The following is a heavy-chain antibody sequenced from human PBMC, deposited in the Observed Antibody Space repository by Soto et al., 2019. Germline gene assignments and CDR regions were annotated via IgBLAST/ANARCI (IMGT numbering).Heavy chain of an antibody. CDR2: INPNSGGT. CDR3: ARRKGDYYDSSGYHYYFDS. CDR1: GYTFTDYY. J-gene: IGHJ4*02. D-gene: IGHD3-22*01. V-gene: IGHV1-2*02. Sequence: ASVKVSCKTSGYTFTDYYVHWVRQAPGQGLEWMGWINPNSGGTKSAQKFQGRVTMTRDTSISTAYMELSRLRSDDTAVYYCARRKGDYYDSSGYHYYFDSWGQGTLVTVPQ.